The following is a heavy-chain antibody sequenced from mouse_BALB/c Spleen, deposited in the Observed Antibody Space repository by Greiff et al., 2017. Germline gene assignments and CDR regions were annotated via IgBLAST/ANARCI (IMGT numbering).Heavy chain of an antibody. V-gene: IGHV5-6*03. Sequence: EVKLVESGGGLVKPGGSLKLSCAASGFTFSSYGMSWVRQTPDKRLEWVATISSGGSYTYYPDSVKGRFTISRDNAKNTLYLQMSSLRSEDTAMYYCARPNSSGYTWFAYWGQGTLVTVSA. CDR3: ARPNSSGYTWFAY. J-gene: IGHJ3*01. CDR1: GFTFSSYG. D-gene: IGHD3-1*01. CDR2: ISSGGSYT.